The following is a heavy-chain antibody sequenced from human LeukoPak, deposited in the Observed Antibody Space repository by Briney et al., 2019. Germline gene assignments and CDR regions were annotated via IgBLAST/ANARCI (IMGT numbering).Heavy chain of an antibody. J-gene: IGHJ6*03. CDR2: IYYSGST. D-gene: IGHD3-3*01. CDR3: ARVGRGSNYDFWSGYSYPYYYYYMDV. Sequence: PSETLSLTCTVSGGSISSSSYYWGWIRQPPGKGLEWIGSIYYSGSTYYNPSLKSRVTISVDTSKNQFSLKLSSVTAADTAVYYCARVGRGSNYDFWSGYSYPYYYYYMDVWGKGTTVTVSS. V-gene: IGHV4-39*07. CDR1: GGSISSSSYY.